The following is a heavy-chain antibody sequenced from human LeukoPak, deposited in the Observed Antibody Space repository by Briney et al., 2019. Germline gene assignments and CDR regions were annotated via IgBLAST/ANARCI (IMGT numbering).Heavy chain of an antibody. V-gene: IGHV3-23*01. D-gene: IGHD4-17*01. J-gene: IGHJ6*02. Sequence: GGSLRLSCTDSGFTFSSYALAWVRQAPGKGLEWVAAVTSRGVGTHYADSVKGRFTISRDNSKNTIYLQMNSLRAEDTAIYYCGSDPNGDYVGALGYWGQGTTVTVSS. CDR3: GSDPNGDYVGALGY. CDR2: VTSRGVGT. CDR1: GFTFSSYA.